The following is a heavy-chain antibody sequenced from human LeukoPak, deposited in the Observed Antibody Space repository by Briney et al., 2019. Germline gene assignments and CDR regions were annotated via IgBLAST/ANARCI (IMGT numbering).Heavy chain of an antibody. D-gene: IGHD3-10*01. CDR1: GFTVSSNY. J-gene: IGHJ3*02. Sequence: GGSLRLSCAASGFTVSSNYMSWVRQAPGKGLEWVSIMYSGGSTFYADSVKGRFTISRENSKNTLYLQMNSLRAEDTAVYYCAMGVSYLCAFDIWGQGTMVTVSS. V-gene: IGHV3-53*01. CDR3: AMGVSYLCAFDI. CDR2: MYSGGST.